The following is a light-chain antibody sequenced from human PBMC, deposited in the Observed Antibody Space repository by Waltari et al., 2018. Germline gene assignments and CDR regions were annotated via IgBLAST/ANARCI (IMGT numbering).Light chain of an antibody. CDR2: GAS. CDR1: QSIGRY. CDR3: QNHERLPAT. J-gene: IGKJ1*01. V-gene: IGKV3-20*01. Sequence: EIVLTQSPGTLSLSPGERATLSCRASQSIGRYLAWYQQKPDQAPRLLIYGASSRATGIRDRFRGGASGRDFRLTISRLEPEDFAVYYCQNHERLPATFGQGTKVEIK.